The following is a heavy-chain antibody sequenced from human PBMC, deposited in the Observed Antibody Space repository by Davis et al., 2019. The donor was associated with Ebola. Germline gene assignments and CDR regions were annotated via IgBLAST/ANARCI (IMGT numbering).Heavy chain of an antibody. CDR3: ARAAYGSGSLGFDP. D-gene: IGHD3-10*01. CDR1: GFTFSSYG. V-gene: IGHV3-33*01. Sequence: PGGSLRLSCAASGFTFSSYGMHWVRQAPGKGLEWVAVIWYDGSNKYYADSVKGRFTISRDNSKNTLYLQMNSLRAEDTAVYYCARAAYGSGSLGFDPWGQGTLVTVSS. J-gene: IGHJ5*02. CDR2: IWYDGSNK.